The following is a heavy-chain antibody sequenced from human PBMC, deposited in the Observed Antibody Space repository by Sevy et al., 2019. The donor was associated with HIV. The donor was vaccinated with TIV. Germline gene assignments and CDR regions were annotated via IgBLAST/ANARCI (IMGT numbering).Heavy chain of an antibody. CDR1: GGTFSSYA. V-gene: IGHV1-69*06. CDR2: IIPIFGTA. Sequence: ASVKVSCKASGGTFSSYAISWVRQAPGQGLEWMGGIIPIFGTANYTQKFQGRVTITADTSTSTAYMELSSLLSEDTAVYYCASGRVSYYGSGSYYDAYFDYWGQGTLVTVSS. D-gene: IGHD3-10*01. CDR3: ASGRVSYYGSGSYYDAYFDY. J-gene: IGHJ4*02.